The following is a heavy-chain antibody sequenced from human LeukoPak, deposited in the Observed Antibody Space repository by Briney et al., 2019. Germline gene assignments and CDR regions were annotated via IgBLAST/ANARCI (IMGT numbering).Heavy chain of an antibody. V-gene: IGHV3-30*18. J-gene: IGHJ5*02. CDR2: ISHDGAAV. CDR3: AKDWGSSGWYNWFDP. Sequence: GGSLRLSCAVSGFTIANHGMHWVRQAPGKGLEWVAMISHDGAAVYYGDSVKGRLTISRDNSNNTLYLQMNSLRVEDTAVYYCAKDWGSSGWYNWFDPWGQGTLVTVSS. CDR1: GFTIANHG. D-gene: IGHD6-19*01.